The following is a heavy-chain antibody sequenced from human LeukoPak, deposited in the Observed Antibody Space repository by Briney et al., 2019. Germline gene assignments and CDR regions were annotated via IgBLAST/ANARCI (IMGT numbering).Heavy chain of an antibody. Sequence: SVKVSCKASGGTFSSYAISWVRQAPGQGLEWMGRITPILDIANYAQKFQGRVTITADKSTSTAYMELSSLRSEDTAVYYCARVPYCSGGSCYPDYWGQGTLVTVSS. CDR1: GGTFSSYA. V-gene: IGHV1-69*04. D-gene: IGHD2-15*01. CDR3: ARVPYCSGGSCYPDY. J-gene: IGHJ4*02. CDR2: ITPILDIA.